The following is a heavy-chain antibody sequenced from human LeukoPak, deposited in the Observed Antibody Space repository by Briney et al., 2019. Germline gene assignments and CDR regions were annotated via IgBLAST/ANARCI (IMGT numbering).Heavy chain of an antibody. V-gene: IGHV1-8*03. CDR1: GYTFTSYD. J-gene: IGHJ3*02. Sequence: ASVKVSCKASGYTFTSYDINWVRQATGQGLEWMGWMNPNSGNTDYAQKFQGRVTITRNNSISTAYMELSSLRSEDTAVYYCARPLLPGGTDAFDIWGQGTMVTVSS. CDR3: ARPLLPGGTDAFDI. CDR2: MNPNSGNT. D-gene: IGHD1-26*01.